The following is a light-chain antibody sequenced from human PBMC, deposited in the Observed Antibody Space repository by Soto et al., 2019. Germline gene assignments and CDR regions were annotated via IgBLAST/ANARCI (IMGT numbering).Light chain of an antibody. Sequence: DIQMTQSPSSLCASVGDRVTITCRASKGISSSLAWFQQKPGKAPKPLIFAASSLQSGVPSRFSGSGSETDFTLTISSLQPEDFATYYCRQYKSYPITFGQETRQEIK. CDR2: AAS. J-gene: IGKJ5*01. V-gene: IGKV1-16*01. CDR3: RQYKSYPIT. CDR1: KGISSS.